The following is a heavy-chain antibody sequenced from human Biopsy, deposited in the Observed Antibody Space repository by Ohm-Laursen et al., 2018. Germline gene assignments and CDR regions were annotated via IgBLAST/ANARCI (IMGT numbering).Heavy chain of an antibody. Sequence: GTLSLTCNVSGGSLSLSYWSWIRQPPGKGLEWIGYIYSSGGTDYNPSLKSRVTISLDTSKNQFSLTLTSVTAADTAVYYCARATNSTGWPYYYFYGMDVWGQGTTVTVSS. V-gene: IGHV4-59*01. D-gene: IGHD2/OR15-2a*01. CDR2: IYSSGGT. J-gene: IGHJ6*02. CDR1: GGSLSLSY. CDR3: ARATNSTGWPYYYFYGMDV.